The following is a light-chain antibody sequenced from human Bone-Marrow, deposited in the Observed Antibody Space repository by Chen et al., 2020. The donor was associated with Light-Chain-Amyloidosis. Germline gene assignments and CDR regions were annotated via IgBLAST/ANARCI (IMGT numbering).Light chain of an antibody. CDR1: TGAVTSGYY. CDR2: STD. Sequence: QTVVTKEPALTVSPGGTVTLTCASRTGAVTSGYYQNWFQQKPGQATRALIYSTDNKHSWTPDRFTGSLLWGKAALTLACVLPDDVAEYYCLLYYAGAWVFGGGTKLTVL. V-gene: IGLV7-43*01. CDR3: LLYYAGAWV. J-gene: IGLJ3*02.